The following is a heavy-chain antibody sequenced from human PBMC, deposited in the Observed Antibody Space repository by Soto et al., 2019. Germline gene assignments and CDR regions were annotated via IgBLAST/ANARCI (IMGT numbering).Heavy chain of an antibody. J-gene: IGHJ4*02. CDR3: AKDRFTMVQGVPTYYFDY. D-gene: IGHD3-10*01. CDR2: ISGSGGST. V-gene: IGHV3-23*01. CDR1: GFTFSSYA. Sequence: GGSLRLSCAASGFTFSSYAMSWVRQAPGKGLEWVSAISGSGGSTYYADSVKGRFTISRDNSKNTLYLQMNSLRAEDTAVYYCAKDRFTMVQGVPTYYFDYWGQGALVTVSS.